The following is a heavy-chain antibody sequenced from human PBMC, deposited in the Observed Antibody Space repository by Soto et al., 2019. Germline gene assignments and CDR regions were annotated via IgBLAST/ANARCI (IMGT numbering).Heavy chain of an antibody. Sequence: PGGSLRLSCAASGFTFSSYAMHWVRQAPGKRLEYVSAISSNGGSTYYANSVKGRFTISRDNSKSTLYLQMGSLRAEDMAVYFCARGIAAAGNYYYYGMNVWGQGTTVTSP. CDR2: ISSNGGST. D-gene: IGHD6-13*01. CDR3: ARGIAAAGNYYYYGMNV. V-gene: IGHV3-64*01. J-gene: IGHJ6*02. CDR1: GFTFSSYA.